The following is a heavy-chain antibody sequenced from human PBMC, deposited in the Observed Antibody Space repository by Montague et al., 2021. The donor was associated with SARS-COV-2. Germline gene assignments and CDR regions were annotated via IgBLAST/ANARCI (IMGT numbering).Heavy chain of an antibody. CDR2: XDWDDDK. CDR1: GFSLSTSGMC. V-gene: IGHV2-70*01. CDR3: ARMVTIFSLGGYYYYYGMDV. D-gene: IGHD3-9*01. J-gene: IGHJ6*02. Sequence: PPLVKPTQTLTLTCTFSGFSLSTSGMCVSWIRQPPGKALEWLALXDWDDDKYYSTSLKTRLTISKDTSKNQVVLAMTNMDPVDTATYYCARMVTIFSLGGYYYYYGMDVWGQGTTVTVSS.